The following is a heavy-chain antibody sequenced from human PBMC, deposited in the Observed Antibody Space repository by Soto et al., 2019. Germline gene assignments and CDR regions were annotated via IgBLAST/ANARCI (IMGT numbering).Heavy chain of an antibody. V-gene: IGHV3-21*01. J-gene: IGHJ5*02. Sequence: PGGSLRLSCAASGLTFSSYSMNWVRQAPGKGLEWVSSISSSSSYIYYADSVKGRFTISRDNAKNSLYLQMNSLRAEDTAVYYCARDLSIAARPGVWFDPWGQGTLVTVSS. D-gene: IGHD6-6*01. CDR3: ARDLSIAARPGVWFDP. CDR1: GLTFSSYS. CDR2: ISSSSSYI.